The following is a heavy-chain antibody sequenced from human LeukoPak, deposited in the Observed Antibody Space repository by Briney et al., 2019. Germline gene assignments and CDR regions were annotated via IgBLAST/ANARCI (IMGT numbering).Heavy chain of an antibody. CDR3: ARAIVDYYYYYMDV. J-gene: IGHJ6*03. CDR2: IYSGGST. Sequence: GGSLRLSCAATGFPFYGYWMTWLRQAPGKGLEWVSVIYSGGSTYYADSVKGRFTISRDNSKNTLYLQMNSLRAEDTAVYYCARAIVDYYYYYMDVWGKGTTVTVSS. D-gene: IGHD2-15*01. V-gene: IGHV3-53*01. CDR1: GFPFYGYW.